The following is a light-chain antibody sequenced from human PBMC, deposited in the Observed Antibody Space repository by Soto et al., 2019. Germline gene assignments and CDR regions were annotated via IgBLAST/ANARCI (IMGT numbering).Light chain of an antibody. J-gene: IGKJ5*01. CDR2: GAS. CDR1: QSVSSRY. Sequence: EIVLTQSPGTLSLSPGERATLSCRTSQSVSSRYLTWYQQKPGQAPRLLIYGASSRATGIPDRFSGSGSGTDFTLTISRLEPEDFAVYYCQQYGSPPPITFGQGTRLEIK. V-gene: IGKV3-20*01. CDR3: QQYGSPPPIT.